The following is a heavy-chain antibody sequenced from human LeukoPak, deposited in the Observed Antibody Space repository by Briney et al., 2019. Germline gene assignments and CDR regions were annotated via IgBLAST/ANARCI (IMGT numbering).Heavy chain of an antibody. CDR1: GASVSSGSYY. J-gene: IGHJ4*02. CDR3: AREWAYGADRRNFDY. D-gene: IGHD4-17*01. V-gene: IGHV4-61*01. CDR2: IYYSGST. Sequence: SATLSLTCPVSGASVSSGSYYWSWIRQPPGKGLAWIGYIYYSGSTNYTPSLKSRVTISVDTSKNQFSLKLSSVTAADTAVYYCAREWAYGADRRNFDYWGQGTLVTVSS.